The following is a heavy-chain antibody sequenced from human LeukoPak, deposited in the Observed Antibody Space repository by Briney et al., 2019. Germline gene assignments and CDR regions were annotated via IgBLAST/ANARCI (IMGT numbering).Heavy chain of an antibody. Sequence: SGGSLRLSCAASGFTFSSYGMSWVRQAPGKGLEWVSAISGSGGSTYYADSVKGRFTISRDNSKNTLYLQMNSLRAEDTAVYYCAKEATYYYDSSGYIFDYWGQGTLVTVSS. CDR2: ISGSGGST. CDR3: AKEATYYYDSSGYIFDY. CDR1: GFTFSSYG. V-gene: IGHV3-23*01. J-gene: IGHJ4*02. D-gene: IGHD3-22*01.